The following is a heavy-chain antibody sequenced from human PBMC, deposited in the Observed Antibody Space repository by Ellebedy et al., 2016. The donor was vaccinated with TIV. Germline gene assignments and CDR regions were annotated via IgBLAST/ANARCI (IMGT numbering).Heavy chain of an antibody. Sequence: ESLKISCAASAVTFSNYPMSWVRQPPGKGLEWIGDINQSGSTNYTPSLKSRVTMFVDTSKNQFSLKMTSMTAADTAVYYCARLTIFTPLDNWGQGTLVTVSS. D-gene: IGHD3-3*02. J-gene: IGHJ4*02. V-gene: IGHV4-34*01. CDR1: AVTFSNYP. CDR2: INQSGST. CDR3: ARLTIFTPLDN.